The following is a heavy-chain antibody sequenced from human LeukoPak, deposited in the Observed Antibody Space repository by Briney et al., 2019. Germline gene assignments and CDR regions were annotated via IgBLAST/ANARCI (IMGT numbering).Heavy chain of an antibody. CDR2: ISGSSSYI. D-gene: IGHD6-6*01. CDR1: GFTFSSYS. CDR3: TRDEGFYSSSSDY. Sequence: GGSLRLSCVASGFTFSSYSMNWVRQAPGKGLEWVSSISGSSSYIYYADSVKGRFTISRDNAKNSLYLQMNSLRAEDTAVYYCTRDEGFYSSSSDYWGQGTLVTVSS. V-gene: IGHV3-21*01. J-gene: IGHJ4*02.